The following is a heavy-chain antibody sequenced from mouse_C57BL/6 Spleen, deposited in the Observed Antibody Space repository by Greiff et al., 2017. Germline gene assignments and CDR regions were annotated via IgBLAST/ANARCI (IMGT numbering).Heavy chain of an antibody. CDR2: INPYNGDT. V-gene: IGHV1-20*01. CDR1: GYSFTGYF. J-gene: IGHJ2*01. D-gene: IGHD1-1*01. CDR3: ARPGRCYGSSYDFDY. Sequence: VQLQQSGPELVKPGASVKISCKASGYSFTGYFMNWVMQSHGKSLEWIGRINPYNGDTFYNQKFKGKATLTGDKSSSTAYMGRRSLTSEDSAVYYCARPGRCYGSSYDFDYWGQGTTLTVSS.